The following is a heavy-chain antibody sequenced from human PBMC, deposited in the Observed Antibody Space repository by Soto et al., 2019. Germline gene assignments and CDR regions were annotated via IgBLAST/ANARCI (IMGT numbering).Heavy chain of an antibody. J-gene: IGHJ5*02. CDR3: AKDPRYCSNTNCYLNSANWFDP. V-gene: IGHV3-30*18. Sequence: GGSLRLSCAASGFTFSSYGMHWVRQAPGKGLEWVAVISYDGSNKYYADSVKGRFTISRDNSRNTLYLQMNSLRAEDTAVYYCAKDPRYCSNTNCYLNSANWFDPWGQGTMVTVSS. CDR2: ISYDGSNK. D-gene: IGHD2-2*01. CDR1: GFTFSSYG.